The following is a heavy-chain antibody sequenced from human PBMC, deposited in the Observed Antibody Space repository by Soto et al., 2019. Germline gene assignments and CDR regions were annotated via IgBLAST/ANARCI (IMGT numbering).Heavy chain of an antibody. CDR1: GGSISSYY. J-gene: IGHJ4*02. CDR3: ARDRGQLETPRY. CDR2: IYYSGST. Sequence: PSETLSLTCTVSGGSISSYYWSWIRQPPGKGLEWIGYIYYSGSTNYNPSLKSRVTISVDTSKNQFSLKLSSVTAADTAVYYCARDRGQLETPRYWGQGTLVTVSS. V-gene: IGHV4-59*01. D-gene: IGHD1-1*01.